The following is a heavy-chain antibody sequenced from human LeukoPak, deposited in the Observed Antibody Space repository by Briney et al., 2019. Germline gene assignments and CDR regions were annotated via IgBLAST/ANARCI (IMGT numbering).Heavy chain of an antibody. Sequence: GASVKVSCKASGYTFTSYGISWVRQAPGQGLEWMGWISTYNGNTNYAQNLQGRVTMTTDTSTSTAYMELRSLRSDDRAVYYCAGGLFGELLFEYWGQGTLVTVSS. CDR3: AGGLFGELLFEY. CDR2: ISTYNGNT. CDR1: GYTFTSYG. J-gene: IGHJ4*02. V-gene: IGHV1-18*01. D-gene: IGHD3-10*02.